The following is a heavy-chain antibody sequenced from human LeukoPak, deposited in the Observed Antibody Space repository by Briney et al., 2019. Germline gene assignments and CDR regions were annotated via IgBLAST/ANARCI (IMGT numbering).Heavy chain of an antibody. J-gene: IGHJ5*02. CDR3: ATNPLYYDSSGYPNWFDP. CDR2: FDPEDGET. CDR1: GYTLTELS. Sequence: EASVKVSCKVSGYTLTELSMHWVRQAPGKGLEWMGGFDPEDGETIHAQKFQGRVTMTEDTSTDTAYMELSSLRSEDTAVYYCATNPLYYDSSGYPNWFDPWGQGTLVTVSS. V-gene: IGHV1-24*01. D-gene: IGHD3-22*01.